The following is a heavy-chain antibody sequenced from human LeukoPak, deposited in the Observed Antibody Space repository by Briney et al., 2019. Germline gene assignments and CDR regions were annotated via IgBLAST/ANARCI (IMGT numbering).Heavy chain of an antibody. CDR2: ISGSGGST. D-gene: IGHD3-16*01. Sequence: GSLRLSCAASGFTFSSYAMSWVRQAPGKGLEWVSAISGSGGSTYYADSVKGRFTISRDNSKNTLYLQMNSLRAEDTAVYYCANQGPYTIQIDYWGQRTLVTVSS. CDR1: GFTFSSYA. V-gene: IGHV3-23*01. CDR3: ANQGPYTIQIDY. J-gene: IGHJ4*02.